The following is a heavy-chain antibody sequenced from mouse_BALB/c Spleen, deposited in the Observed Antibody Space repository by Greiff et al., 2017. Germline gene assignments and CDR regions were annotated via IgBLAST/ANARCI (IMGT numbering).Heavy chain of an antibody. CDR1: GFTFSSYA. Sequence: DVKLVESGGGLVKPGGSLKLSCAASGFTFSSYAMSWVRQTPEKRLEWVASISSGGSTYYPDSVKGRFTISRDNARNILYLQMSSLRSEDTAMYYCARGEGLRRNYAMDYWGQGTSVTVSA. J-gene: IGHJ4*01. D-gene: IGHD2-4*01. CDR2: ISSGGST. CDR3: ARGEGLRRNYAMDY. V-gene: IGHV5-6-5*01.